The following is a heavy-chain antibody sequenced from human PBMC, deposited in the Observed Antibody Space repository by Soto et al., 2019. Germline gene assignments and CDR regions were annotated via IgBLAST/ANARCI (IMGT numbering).Heavy chain of an antibody. J-gene: IGHJ4*02. CDR3: ARGGGGYYYDSSGSHYFDY. Sequence: ASVKVSCKASGYTFNSYGISWVRQAPGQGLEWMGWISAYNGNTNYAQILQGRVTMTTDTSTSTAYMELRSLRSDDTGVYYCARGGGGYYYDSSGSHYFDYWGQGTLVTVSS. CDR1: GYTFNSYG. D-gene: IGHD3-22*01. CDR2: ISAYNGNT. V-gene: IGHV1-18*01.